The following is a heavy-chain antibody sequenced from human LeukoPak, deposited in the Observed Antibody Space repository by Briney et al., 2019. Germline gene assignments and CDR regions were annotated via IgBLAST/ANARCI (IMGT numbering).Heavy chain of an antibody. CDR3: ARDLGQYSSSWYFSDY. CDR2: FDPEDGET. CDR1: GYTLTELS. J-gene: IGHJ4*02. Sequence: ASVKVSCKVSGYTLTELSMHWVRQAPGKGLEWMGGFDPEDGETIYAQKFQGRVTMTRDTSTSTVYMELSSLRSEDTAVYYCARDLGQYSSSWYFSDYWGQGTLVTVSS. D-gene: IGHD6-13*01. V-gene: IGHV1-24*01.